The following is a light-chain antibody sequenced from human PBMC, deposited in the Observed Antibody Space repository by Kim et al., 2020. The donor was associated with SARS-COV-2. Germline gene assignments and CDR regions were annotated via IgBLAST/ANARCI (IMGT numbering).Light chain of an antibody. CDR2: KSS. Sequence: ISSWLAWYQQKPGEAPRLLISKSSTLEGGVSSRFSGSGSGTEFTLTISSLQPDDFAPYYCQQYSRFSYAFGQGTKLEI. CDR1: ISSW. J-gene: IGKJ2*01. V-gene: IGKV1-5*03. CDR3: QQYSRFSYA.